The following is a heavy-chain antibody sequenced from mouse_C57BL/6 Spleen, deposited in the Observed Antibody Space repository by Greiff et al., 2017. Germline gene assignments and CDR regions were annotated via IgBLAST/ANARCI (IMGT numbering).Heavy chain of an antibody. V-gene: IGHV1-61*01. CDR2: IYPSDSET. CDR1: GYTFTSYW. J-gene: IGHJ4*01. D-gene: IGHD1-1*01. Sequence: QVQLQQPGAELVRPGSSVKLSCKASGYTFTSYWMDWVKQRPGQGLEWIGNIYPSDSETHYNQKFKDKATLTVDKSSSTAYMQLSSLTSEDSAVYYCARLDYYGSSYEGYAMDYWGQGTSVTVSS. CDR3: ARLDYYGSSYEGYAMDY.